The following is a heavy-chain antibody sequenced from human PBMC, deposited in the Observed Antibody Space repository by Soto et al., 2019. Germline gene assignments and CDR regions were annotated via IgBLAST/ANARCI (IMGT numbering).Heavy chain of an antibody. V-gene: IGHV3-48*01. D-gene: IGHD6-13*01. CDR2: ISSSSSTL. Sequence: EVQLVESGGGLVQPGGSLRLSCAASGFTFSSYSMNWVRQAPGKGLEWVSYISSSSSTLYYADSVKGRFTTSRDNAQNSLSLQMTTLRAEATAVYFCASHPAPIAEIGWFDPWGQGTLVTVSS. J-gene: IGHJ5*02. CDR1: GFTFSSYS. CDR3: ASHPAPIAEIGWFDP.